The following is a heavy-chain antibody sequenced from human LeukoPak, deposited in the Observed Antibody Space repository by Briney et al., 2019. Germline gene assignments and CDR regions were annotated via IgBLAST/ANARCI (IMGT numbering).Heavy chain of an antibody. J-gene: IGHJ4*02. CDR2: INGDGTST. CDR1: GFTFSTYW. Sequence: PGGSLRLSCAASGFTFSTYWMHWVRQAPGKGLLWVSRINGDGTSTKYADSVKGRFTISRDNARHTPYLQMNSLRAEDTAVYYCARASTTVPNLLDYWGQGTLVTVSS. D-gene: IGHD4-17*01. CDR3: ARASTTVPNLLDY. V-gene: IGHV3-74*03.